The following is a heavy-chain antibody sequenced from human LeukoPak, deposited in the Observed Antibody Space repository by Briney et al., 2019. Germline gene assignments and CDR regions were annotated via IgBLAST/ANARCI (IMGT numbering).Heavy chain of an antibody. J-gene: IGHJ4*02. Sequence: GGSLRLSCAASGFTFSSYWLNWVRQAPGKGLEWVANIKQDGSEKYYVDSVKGRFIISRDNAKNSLYLQMNGLRVEDTAVYYCTRSGAMDWGQGTLVTVSS. D-gene: IGHD5-18*01. CDR3: TRSGAMD. CDR2: IKQDGSEK. CDR1: GFTFSSYW. V-gene: IGHV3-7*05.